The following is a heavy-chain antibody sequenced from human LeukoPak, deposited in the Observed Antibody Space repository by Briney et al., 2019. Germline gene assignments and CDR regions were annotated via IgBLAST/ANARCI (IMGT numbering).Heavy chain of an antibody. J-gene: IGHJ6*03. CDR3: SRGVRGVITSRYYYYYMDV. V-gene: IGHV4-38-2*02. CDR1: GYSISSGYY. CDR2: IYHSGST. D-gene: IGHD3-10*02. Sequence: SETLSLTCTVSGYSISSGYYWGWIRQPPGKGLEWIGSIYHSGSTYYNPSLKSRVTISVDTSKNQFSLKLSSVTAADTAVYYCSRGVRGVITSRYYYYYMDVWGKGTTVTVSS.